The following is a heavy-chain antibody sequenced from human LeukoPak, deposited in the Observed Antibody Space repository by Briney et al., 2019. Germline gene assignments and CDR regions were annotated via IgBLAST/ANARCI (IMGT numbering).Heavy chain of an antibody. CDR3: ARPIQAFFYDSPGYLTF. D-gene: IGHD3-22*01. Sequence: GESLKISCKGAGYSFKNFWIGWVRQMPGKGLEWMGIIYPDDSDTRYSPSFQGQVTISADKSLNTAYLQWSSLKASDTAMYYCARPIQAFFYDSPGYLTFWGQGTLVTVSS. J-gene: IGHJ4*02. V-gene: IGHV5-51*01. CDR1: GYSFKNFW. CDR2: IYPDDSDT.